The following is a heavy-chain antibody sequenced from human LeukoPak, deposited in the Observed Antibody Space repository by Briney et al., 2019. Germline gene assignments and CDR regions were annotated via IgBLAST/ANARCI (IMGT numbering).Heavy chain of an antibody. CDR3: AREGIAAAGFDY. V-gene: IGHV3-7*01. D-gene: IGHD6-13*01. J-gene: IGHJ4*02. Sequence: GGSLRLSCAASGFTFSGYWMSWVRQAPGKGLERVANIKQDGSEKYYVDSVKGRFTISRDNAKNSLYLQMNSLRAEDTAVYYCAREGIAAAGFDYWGQGTLVTVSS. CDR2: IKQDGSEK. CDR1: GFTFSGYW.